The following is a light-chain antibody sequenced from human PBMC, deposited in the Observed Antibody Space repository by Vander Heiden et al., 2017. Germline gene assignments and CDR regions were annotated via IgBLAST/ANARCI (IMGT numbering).Light chain of an antibody. CDR2: SNN. V-gene: IGLV1-44*01. J-gene: IGLJ2*01. Sequence: QSVLTHPPSASGTPGQRVTSACSGRSSNIGSNTVNWYQQLPGTAPKLLIYSNNQRPSGVPDRFSGPKSGPSASLAISGLQSEDEADYYCAAWDDSLNVVVFGGGTKLTVL. CDR1: SSNIGSNT. CDR3: AAWDDSLNVVV.